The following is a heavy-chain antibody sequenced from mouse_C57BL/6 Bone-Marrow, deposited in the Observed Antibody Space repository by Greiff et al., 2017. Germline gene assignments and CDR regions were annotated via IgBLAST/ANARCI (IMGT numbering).Heavy chain of an antibody. CDR3: ARESNYVGYYAMDY. CDR2: IYPGSGST. J-gene: IGHJ4*01. Sequence: QVQLQQPGAELVKPGASVKMSCKASGYTFTSYWITWVKQRPGQGLEWIGDIYPGSGSTNYNEKFKSKATLTVDTSSSTAYMQISSLTSEDSAVYYCARESNYVGYYAMDYWGQGTSVTVSS. V-gene: IGHV1-55*01. D-gene: IGHD2-5*01. CDR1: GYTFTSYW.